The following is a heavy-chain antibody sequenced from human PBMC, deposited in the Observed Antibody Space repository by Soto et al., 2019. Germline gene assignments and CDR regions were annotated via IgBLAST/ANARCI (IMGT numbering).Heavy chain of an antibody. CDR1: GFTFRSFG. V-gene: IGHV3-30*18. J-gene: IGHJ6*02. CDR3: AKSRDGYSFYYFYGLDV. Sequence: SGGCRRLSCAASGFTFRSFGMHWVRQAPGKGLEWVAAILYDGSNTYYADSVKGRFTISRDNAKNTLYLEMNSLRPEDTAVYHCAKSRDGYSFYYFYGLDVWGQWTTVTV. D-gene: IGHD4-4*01. CDR2: ILYDGSNT.